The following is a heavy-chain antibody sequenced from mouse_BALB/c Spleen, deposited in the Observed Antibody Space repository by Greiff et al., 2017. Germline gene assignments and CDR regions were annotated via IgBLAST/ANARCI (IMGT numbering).Heavy chain of an antibody. D-gene: IGHD2-3*01. Sequence: DVHLVESGGGLVQPGGSLKLSCAASGFTFSSYTMSWVRQTPEKRLEWVAYISNGGGSTYYPDTVKGRITISRDNAKNTLYLQMSSLKSEDTAMYYCARPLIYDGYYHYAMDYWGQGTSVTVSA. V-gene: IGHV5-12-2*01. CDR1: GFTFSSYT. CDR2: ISNGGGST. CDR3: ARPLIYDGYYHYAMDY. J-gene: IGHJ4*01.